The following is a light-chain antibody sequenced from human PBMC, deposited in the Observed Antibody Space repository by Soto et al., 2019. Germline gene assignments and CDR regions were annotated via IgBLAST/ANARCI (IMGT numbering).Light chain of an antibody. Sequence: QSVLTQPPSASGTPGQRVTISCSGSSSNIGSNPVNWYHQLPGTAPKLLIYSNNQRPSGVPDRFSGSKSGTSASLAISGRQSEDEADYYCAVWDDSLNGVVFGGGTKLTVL. V-gene: IGLV1-44*01. J-gene: IGLJ2*01. CDR3: AVWDDSLNGVV. CDR2: SNN. CDR1: SSNIGSNP.